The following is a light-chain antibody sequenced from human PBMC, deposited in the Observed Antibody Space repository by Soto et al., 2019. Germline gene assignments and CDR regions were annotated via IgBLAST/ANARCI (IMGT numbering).Light chain of an antibody. CDR2: GAS. V-gene: IGKV3-20*01. J-gene: IGKJ1*01. CDR3: HQYGSSVRA. CDR1: QSVSSGH. Sequence: ENVLTQSPGTLSLSPGGRATLSCRASQSVSSGHLAWYQQKPGQAPKLLIYGASTRAPGIPDRFNGSGSGTDFTLTISRLEADDVAVYHCHQYGSSVRAFGQGTKLEIK.